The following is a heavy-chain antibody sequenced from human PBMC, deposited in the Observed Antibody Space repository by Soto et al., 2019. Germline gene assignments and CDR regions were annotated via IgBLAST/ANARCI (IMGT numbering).Heavy chain of an antibody. CDR1: GFMYSSYA. CDR2: ISPNGGRT. D-gene: IGHD1-26*01. CDR3: VKVANGSYFGRPFYFDF. Sequence: GGSLRLSCAGSGFMYSSYAMSWVRQAPGKGLEWVSSISPNGGRTDYSVSVQGRFAMSRDNSKNTLYLHMNILRGEDTAVYFCVKVANGSYFGRPFYFDFWGQGTQVTVSS. V-gene: IGHV3-23*01. J-gene: IGHJ4*02.